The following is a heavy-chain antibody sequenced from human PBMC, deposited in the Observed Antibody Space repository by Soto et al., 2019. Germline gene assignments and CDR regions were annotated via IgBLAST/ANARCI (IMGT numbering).Heavy chain of an antibody. Sequence: GGSLRLSCAASGFTFSSYEMNWVRQAPGTGLEWVSYISSSGSTIYYADSVKGRFTISRDNAKNSLYLQMNSLGAEDTAVYYCASNYYDSSGYYQPFDYWGQGTLVTISS. J-gene: IGHJ4*02. CDR1: GFTFSSYE. CDR2: ISSSGSTI. CDR3: ASNYYDSSGYYQPFDY. V-gene: IGHV3-48*03. D-gene: IGHD3-22*01.